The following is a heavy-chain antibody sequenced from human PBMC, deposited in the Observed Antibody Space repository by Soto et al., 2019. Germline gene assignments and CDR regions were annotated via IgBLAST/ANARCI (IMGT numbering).Heavy chain of an antibody. CDR1: GFTFSSYA. CDR2: ISGSGGST. CDR3: AKKLAIVVVITAIDY. D-gene: IGHD3-22*01. Sequence: GGSLRLSCAASGFTFSSYAMIWVRQAPGKGLEWVSAISGSGGSTYYADSVKGRFTISRDNSKNTLYLQMNSLRAEDTAVYYCAKKLAIVVVITAIDYWGQGTLVTVSS. J-gene: IGHJ4*02. V-gene: IGHV3-23*01.